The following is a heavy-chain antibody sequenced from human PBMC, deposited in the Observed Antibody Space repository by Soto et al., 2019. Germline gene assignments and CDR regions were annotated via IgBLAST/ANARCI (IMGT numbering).Heavy chain of an antibody. D-gene: IGHD2-2*01. CDR3: ARDLPPDIVVVSPYDAFDI. Sequence: GGSLRLSCAASGFTFSSYSMNWVRQAPGKGLEWVSYISSSSSTIYYADSVKGRFTISRDNAKNSLYLQMNSLRAEDTAVYYCARDLPPDIVVVSPYDAFDIWGQGTMVTVSS. J-gene: IGHJ3*02. V-gene: IGHV3-48*01. CDR2: ISSSSSTI. CDR1: GFTFSSYS.